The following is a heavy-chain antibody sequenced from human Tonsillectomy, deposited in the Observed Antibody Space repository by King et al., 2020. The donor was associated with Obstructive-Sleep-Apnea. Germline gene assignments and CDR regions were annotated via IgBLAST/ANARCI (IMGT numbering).Heavy chain of an antibody. V-gene: IGHV3-21*01. D-gene: IGHD5-18*01. J-gene: IGHJ4*02. CDR1: GFTFSSYS. CDR3: ARDSSYTATFDY. Sequence: DVQLVESGGGLVKPGGSLRLSCAASGFTFSSYSMNWVRQAPGKGLEWVSSISSSSSYIYYADSVKGRFTISRDKAKNSLYLQMNSLRAEDTAVYYCARDSSYTATFDYWGQGTLVTVSS. CDR2: ISSSSSYI.